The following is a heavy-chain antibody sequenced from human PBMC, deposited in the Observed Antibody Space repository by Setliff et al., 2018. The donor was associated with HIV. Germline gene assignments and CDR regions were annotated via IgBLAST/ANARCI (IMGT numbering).Heavy chain of an antibody. J-gene: IGHJ6*04. V-gene: IGHV1-2*06. CDR2: INSKSGGT. CDR1: GYTFTDYY. CDR3: AKDRTGTGTTLHV. Sequence: VASVKVFCKASGYTFTDYYIHWVRQAPGQGLEWMGRINSKSGGTNYVQKFQGRVTMTRDTSINTAYLELSRLRSDDTAVYYCAKDRTGTGTTLHVWGKGTTVTVSS. D-gene: IGHD1-7*01.